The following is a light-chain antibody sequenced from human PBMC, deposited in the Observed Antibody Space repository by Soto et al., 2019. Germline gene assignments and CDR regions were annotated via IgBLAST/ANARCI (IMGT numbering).Light chain of an antibody. J-gene: IGKJ5*01. CDR1: QSFRGL. V-gene: IGKV3-11*01. Sequence: EVVLTQSPVTLSLSPGERATLSCRASQSFRGLLAWYQQKPGRAPRLLSYDAYNRATGIPPRFSGSGSGTDFTLTISSLEPEDSAVYYCHQRHMWPITFGQGTRVEIK. CDR3: HQRHMWPIT. CDR2: DAY.